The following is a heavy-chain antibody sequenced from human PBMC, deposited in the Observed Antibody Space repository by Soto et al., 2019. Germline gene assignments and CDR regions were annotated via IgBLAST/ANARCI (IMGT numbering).Heavy chain of an antibody. D-gene: IGHD3-3*01. CDR1: GGSVSSGSYY. J-gene: IGHJ6*02. CDR2: IYYSGST. V-gene: IGHV4-61*01. Sequence: PSETLSLTCTVTGGSVSSGSYYWSWIRQPPGKGLEWIGYIYYSGSTNYNPSLKSRVTISVDTSKNQFSLKLSSVTAADTAVYYCARCYDFWSGYYPPYYYYYGMDVWGQGTTVTVSS. CDR3: ARCYDFWSGYYPPYYYYYGMDV.